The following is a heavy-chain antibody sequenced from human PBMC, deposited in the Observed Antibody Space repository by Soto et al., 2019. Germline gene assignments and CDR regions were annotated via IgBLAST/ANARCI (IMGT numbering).Heavy chain of an antibody. V-gene: IGHV4-61*01. J-gene: IGHJ6*02. CDR1: GGSVSSGSYQ. Sequence: QVQLQESGPGLVKPSETLSLICTVSGGSVSSGSYQWTWIRQPPGKGLEWIGYIHVSGSTNDNPSLKGRVIMSIDTSKNQFSLKLSSVTAAETAVYYCARDGHGMDVWGQGTKVTVSS. CDR2: IHVSGST. CDR3: ARDGHGMDV.